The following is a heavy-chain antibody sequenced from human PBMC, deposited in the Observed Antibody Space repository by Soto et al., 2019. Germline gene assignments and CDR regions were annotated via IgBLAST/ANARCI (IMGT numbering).Heavy chain of an antibody. D-gene: IGHD6-13*01. Sequence: EAQLVESGGGLVQPGGSWRLSCAASGFTFSTYEMHWVGRAPGRGLEYVSGISNNGAHTDYAKSVKGRFTISRDNSENTLYLQMGSLRAEDMALYYCARRGYGSRWPNVYMDVWGKGTTVTVSS. J-gene: IGHJ6*03. CDR3: ARRGYGSRWPNVYMDV. CDR2: ISNNGAHT. CDR1: GFTFSTYE. V-gene: IGHV3-64*01.